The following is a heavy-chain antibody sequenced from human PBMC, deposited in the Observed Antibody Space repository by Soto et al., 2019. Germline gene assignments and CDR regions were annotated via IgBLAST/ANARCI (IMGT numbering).Heavy chain of an antibody. J-gene: IGHJ4*02. CDR3: ARDPWAADY. CDR1: GFTVSTKY. CDR2: IYSGGST. V-gene: IGHV3-66*01. Sequence: ELQLVESGGGLVQPGGSLRLSCAASGFTVSTKYMSWVRQAPGKGLEWVSVIYSGGSTFYADSVRGRFTFSRDNSKNTVNPQKNSLRAEDTAVYYCARDPWAADYWGQGTLVTVSS. D-gene: IGHD3-16*01.